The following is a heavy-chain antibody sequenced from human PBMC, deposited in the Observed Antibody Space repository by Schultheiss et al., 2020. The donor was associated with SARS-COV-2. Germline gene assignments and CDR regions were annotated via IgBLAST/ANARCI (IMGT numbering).Heavy chain of an antibody. CDR3: ARDVPGAVTRYYYYYGMDV. CDR2: IKQDGSEK. J-gene: IGHJ6*02. CDR1: GFTFSSYW. Sequence: GGSLRLSCAASGFTFSSYWMSWVRQAPGKGLEWVANIKQDGSEKYYVDSVKGRFTISRDNAKNSLYLQMNSLRAEDTAVYYCARDVPGAVTRYYYYYGMDVWGQGTTVTVSS. V-gene: IGHV3-7*03. D-gene: IGHD4-17*01.